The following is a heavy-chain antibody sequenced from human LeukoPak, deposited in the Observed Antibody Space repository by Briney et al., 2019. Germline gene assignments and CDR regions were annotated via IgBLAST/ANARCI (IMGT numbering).Heavy chain of an antibody. CDR1: SSSITSIYY. CDR2: LHYSGST. Sequence: SETLSLTCSVSSSSITSIYYWGWIRQPPGKGLEWIGSLHYSGSTYYNPSLKSRVTISVDTSKNQFSLKLSSVTAADTAVYYCARHPNYYYYYMDVWGKGTTVTISS. J-gene: IGHJ6*03. V-gene: IGHV4-39*01. CDR3: ARHPNYYYYYMDV.